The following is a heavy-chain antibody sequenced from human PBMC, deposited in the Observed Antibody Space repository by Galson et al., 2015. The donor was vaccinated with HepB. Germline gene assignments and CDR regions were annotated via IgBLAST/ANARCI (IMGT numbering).Heavy chain of an antibody. CDR2: ISGSGFFT. V-gene: IGHV3-23*01. J-gene: IGHJ2*01. Sequence: SLRLSCAASGFNFRRYAMSWARQAPGRGLEWVSGISGSGFFTNYAASVTGRFTISRDNSKNKMYLQMNSLGAEDTAVYYCARPKDVGSGWSRVEWYFDLWGRGTLVTVSS. CDR3: ARPKDVGSGWSRVEWYFDL. CDR1: GFNFRRYA. D-gene: IGHD6-19*01.